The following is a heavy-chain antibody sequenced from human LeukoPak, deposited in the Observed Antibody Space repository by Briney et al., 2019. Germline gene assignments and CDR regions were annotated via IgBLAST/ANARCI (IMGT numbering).Heavy chain of an antibody. D-gene: IGHD6-6*01. CDR1: GYTFTGYY. J-gene: IGHJ4*02. Sequence: SVKVSCKASGYTFTGYYMHWVRQAPGPGLEWMGWINPNSGGTNYAQRFQGSVTMTRDTSISTAYIELSRLRSDDTAVYYCARDVAQYTSSSDFDYWRQGTLVTVPS. CDR3: ARDVAQYTSSSDFDY. V-gene: IGHV1-2*02. CDR2: INPNSGGT.